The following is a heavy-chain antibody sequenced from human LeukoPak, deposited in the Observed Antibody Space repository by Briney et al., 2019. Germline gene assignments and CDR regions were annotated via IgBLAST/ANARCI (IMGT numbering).Heavy chain of an antibody. CDR2: ISSSSSYI. CDR1: RFTFSSYS. J-gene: IGHJ4*02. CDR3: ARDSPHRSWGSGFDY. Sequence: GGSLRLSCVASRFTFSSYSMNWVRQAPGKGLEWVSFISSSSSYIYYADSVRGRFTISRDNAKNSVYLQMNSLRAEDTAVYYCARDSPHRSWGSGFDYWGQGTLVTVSS. D-gene: IGHD3-16*01. V-gene: IGHV3-21*01.